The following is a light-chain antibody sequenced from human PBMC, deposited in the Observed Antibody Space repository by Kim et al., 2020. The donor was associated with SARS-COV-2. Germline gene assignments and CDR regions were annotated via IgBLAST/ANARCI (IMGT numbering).Light chain of an antibody. V-gene: IGKV1-5*03. Sequence: LSASVGDRATITCRASQSISSWLAWYQQKPGKAPKLLIYKASSLESEVPSRFSGSGSGTEFTLTISSLQPDDFATYYCQQYNSYCSFGQGTKLEI. J-gene: IGKJ2*04. CDR3: QQYNSYCS. CDR1: QSISSW. CDR2: KAS.